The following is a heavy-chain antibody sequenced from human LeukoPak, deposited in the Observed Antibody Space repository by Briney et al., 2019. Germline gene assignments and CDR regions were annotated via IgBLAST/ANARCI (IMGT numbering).Heavy chain of an antibody. CDR3: AKEGYSGSLLYFDY. CDR1: GYTFTSYG. V-gene: IGHV1-18*01. D-gene: IGHD1-26*01. CDR2: ISAYNGNT. J-gene: IGHJ4*02. Sequence: ASVKVSCKASGYTFTSYGISWVRQAPGQGLEWMGWISAYNGNTNYAQKLQGRVTMTTDTSTSTAYMELRSLRAEDTAVYYCAKEGYSGSLLYFDYWGQGTLVTVSS.